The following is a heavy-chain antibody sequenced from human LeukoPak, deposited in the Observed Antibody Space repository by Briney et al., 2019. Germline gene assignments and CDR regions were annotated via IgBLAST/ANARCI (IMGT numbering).Heavy chain of an antibody. Sequence: ASVKVSCKASGYTFTSYYMHWVRQAPGQGLEWMGIINPSGGSTSYAQKFQGRVTMTRDTSTSTVYMELSSLRSEDTAVYYCARDPDYYDSSGYYVSWFDPWGQGTLVTVSS. CDR1: GYTFTSYY. CDR3: ARDPDYYDSSGYYVSWFDP. V-gene: IGHV1-46*01. J-gene: IGHJ5*02. CDR2: INPSGGST. D-gene: IGHD3-22*01.